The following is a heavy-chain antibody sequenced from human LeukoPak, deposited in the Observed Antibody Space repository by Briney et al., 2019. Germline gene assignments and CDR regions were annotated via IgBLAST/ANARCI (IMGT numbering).Heavy chain of an antibody. Sequence: PSETPSLTCTVSSGSISNYDWSWIRQPAGKGLEWIGRIYTSGSTNYNPSLKSRVTMSVDTSKKQFSLKLSSVTAADTAVYYCARLTSSWYQDWYFDLWGRGTLVTVSS. V-gene: IGHV4-4*07. CDR3: ARLTSSWYQDWYFDL. D-gene: IGHD6-13*01. J-gene: IGHJ2*01. CDR2: IYTSGST. CDR1: SGSISNYD.